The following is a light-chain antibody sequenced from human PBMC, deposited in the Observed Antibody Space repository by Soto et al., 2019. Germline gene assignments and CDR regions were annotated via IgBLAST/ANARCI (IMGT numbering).Light chain of an antibody. CDR3: QQLNSYPLT. Sequence: DIQLTQSPSFLSASVGDTVTITCRASQGISTYLAWHQQKPGRAPKLLIYAASTLQSGVPSRFSGGGSGTEFTLTISSLQPEDFATYYCQQLNSYPLTFGGGTKVDIK. V-gene: IGKV1-9*01. CDR2: AAS. CDR1: QGISTY. J-gene: IGKJ4*01.